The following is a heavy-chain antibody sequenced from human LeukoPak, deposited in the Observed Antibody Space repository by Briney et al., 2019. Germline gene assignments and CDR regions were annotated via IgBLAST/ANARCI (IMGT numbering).Heavy chain of an antibody. D-gene: IGHD3-10*01. CDR3: ARDRSQELDP. J-gene: IGHJ5*02. CDR2: MSYSGHT. CDR1: GDSIGRINYY. V-gene: IGHV4-39*07. Sequence: SETLSLTCTISGDSIGRINYYWGWIRQPPGKGLEWIVSMSYSGHTYYNPSLKSRVTTSIDTSKNQFSLKLSSVTAADTAVYYCARDRSQELDPWGQGTLVTASS.